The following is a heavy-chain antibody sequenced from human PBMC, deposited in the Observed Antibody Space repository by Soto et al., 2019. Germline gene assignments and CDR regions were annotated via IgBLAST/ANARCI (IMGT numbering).Heavy chain of an antibody. Sequence: QVQLQQWGAGLLQPSETLSLTCAVYGGSFSSYYWSWIRQPPGKGLEWIGVINHRGSTNYDPSLKRRVTISIDTSKNQVSLTLSSVTAADTAVYYCARGEPRFMEWLLLSEYFDPWGQGTLVTVSS. CDR2: INHRGST. CDR1: GGSFSSYY. D-gene: IGHD3-3*01. J-gene: IGHJ5*02. CDR3: ARGEPRFMEWLLLSEYFDP. V-gene: IGHV4-34*01.